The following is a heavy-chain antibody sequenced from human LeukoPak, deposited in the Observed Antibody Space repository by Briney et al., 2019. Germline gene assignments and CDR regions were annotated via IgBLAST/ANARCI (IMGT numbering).Heavy chain of an antibody. V-gene: IGHV1-8*01. CDR2: MNPKSGNT. J-gene: IGHJ4*02. CDR1: GYTFNTYD. Sequence: ASVKVSCKASGYTFNTYDINSVRQASGQGLEWMGWMNPKSGNTGVAQKVRGRLTMTRNSSTTTAYMELRGLRFEDTAVYYCKRGRGWLAPFDFWGQGTLVTVSS. CDR3: KRGRGWLAPFDF. D-gene: IGHD3-22*01.